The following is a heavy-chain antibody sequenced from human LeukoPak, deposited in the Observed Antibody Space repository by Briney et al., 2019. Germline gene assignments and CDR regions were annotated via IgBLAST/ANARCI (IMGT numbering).Heavy chain of an antibody. V-gene: IGHV4-34*01. D-gene: IGHD3-10*01. Sequence: SETLSLTCAVYGGSFSGYYWSWIRQPPGKGLEWIGEINHSGSTNYNPPLKSRVTISVDTSKNQFSLKLSSVTAADTAVYYCARDYGSGSSIDYWGQGTLVTVSS. CDR3: ARDYGSGSSIDY. CDR2: INHSGST. J-gene: IGHJ4*02. CDR1: GGSFSGYY.